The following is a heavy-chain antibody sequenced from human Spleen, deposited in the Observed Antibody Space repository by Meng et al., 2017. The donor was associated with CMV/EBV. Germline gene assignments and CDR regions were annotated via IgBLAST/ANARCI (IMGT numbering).Heavy chain of an antibody. D-gene: IGHD2-2*01. CDR1: GLIFSSFD. V-gene: IGHV3-48*03. CDR3: ATRHCISTNCRFQH. CDR2: ISPSATTM. Sequence: GESLKISCAASGLIFSSFDMNWVRQAPGKGLEWVSYISPSATTMYYADSIKGRFTISRDNAKNSLYLQMNSLRAEDTAVYYCATRHCISTNCRFQHWGQGILVTVSS. J-gene: IGHJ1*01.